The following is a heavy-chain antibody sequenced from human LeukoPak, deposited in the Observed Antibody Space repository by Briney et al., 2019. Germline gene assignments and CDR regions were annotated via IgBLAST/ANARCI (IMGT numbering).Heavy chain of an antibody. CDR1: GGSISSSSYH. D-gene: IGHD6-19*01. V-gene: IGHV4-39*01. CDR2: ICYSGSA. J-gene: IGHJ4*02. Sequence: SETLSLTCSVSGGSISSSSYHWGWIRQPPGKGLEWIGTICYSGSAYYNPSLKRRVTISVDTSKNQFSLKLSSVTAADTAVYYCARLFSASGWYYFDYWGQGTLVTVSS. CDR3: ARLFSASGWYYFDY.